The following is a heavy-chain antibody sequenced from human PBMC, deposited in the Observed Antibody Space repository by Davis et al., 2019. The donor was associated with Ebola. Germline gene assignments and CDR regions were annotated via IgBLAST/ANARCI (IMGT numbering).Heavy chain of an antibody. V-gene: IGHV1-8*01. CDR3: ARDKAEWGPNWFDP. D-gene: IGHD3-3*01. J-gene: IGHJ5*02. CDR1: GYTFTSYD. CDR2: MNPNSGNT. Sequence: ASVKVSCKASGYTFTSYDINWVRQATGQGLEWMGWMNPNSGNTGYAQKFQGRVTMTRDTSTSTVYMELSSLRSEDTAVYYCARDKAEWGPNWFDPWGQGTLVTVSS.